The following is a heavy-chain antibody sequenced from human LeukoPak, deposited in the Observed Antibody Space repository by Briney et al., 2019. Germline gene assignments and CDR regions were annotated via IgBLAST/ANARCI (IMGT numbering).Heavy chain of an antibody. J-gene: IGHJ1*01. D-gene: IGHD3-22*01. CDR1: GFTLSDYW. CDR2: IKTDGSEK. CDR3: ATYSSLNRREFQY. Sequence: GGSLRLSCAASGFTLSDYWMGWVRQAPGKGLQWVANIKTDGSEKYYVDSVKGRFTISRDNAKNSLYPQMNSLRAEDTAVYYCATYSSLNRREFQYWGQGTLLTVSS. V-gene: IGHV3-7*01.